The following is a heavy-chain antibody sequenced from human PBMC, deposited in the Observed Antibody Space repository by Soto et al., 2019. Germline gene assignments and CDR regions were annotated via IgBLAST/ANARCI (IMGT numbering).Heavy chain of an antibody. CDR1: GFILSDCA. Sequence: EVQLAECGGGLVQPGGSLRLSCATSGFILSDCAMNWVRQAPGKGLEWVSYISSSSSVIDYADSVKGRFTVSRDNARNSLYLQMNSLRAEDTAVYYCARDLSWGSNWYYYMDVWGKGTTVTVSS. J-gene: IGHJ6*03. CDR2: ISSSSSVI. V-gene: IGHV3-48*01. D-gene: IGHD7-27*01. CDR3: ARDLSWGSNWYYYMDV.